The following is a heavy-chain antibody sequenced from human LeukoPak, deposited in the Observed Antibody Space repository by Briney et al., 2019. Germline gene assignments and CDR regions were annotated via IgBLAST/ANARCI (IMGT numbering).Heavy chain of an antibody. V-gene: IGHV1-24*01. CDR3: ATLGGYYDILTGKAADY. CDR2: FDPEDGET. J-gene: IGHJ4*02. CDR1: GYTLTELS. Sequence: GASVKVSCKVSGYTLTELSMHWVRQAPGKGLEWMGGFDPEDGETIYAQKFQGRVTMTEDTSTDTAYMELSSLRSEDTAVYYCATLGGYYDILTGKAADYRGQGTLVTVSS. D-gene: IGHD3-9*01.